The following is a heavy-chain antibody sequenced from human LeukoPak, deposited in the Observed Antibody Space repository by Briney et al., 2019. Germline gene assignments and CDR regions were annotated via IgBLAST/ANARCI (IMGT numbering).Heavy chain of an antibody. D-gene: IGHD2-21*02. CDR2: VSGSGGSP. CDR3: AKDFAPSVTAGHHY. CDR1: GFTFSGHA. Sequence: GGSLRLSCAGSGFTFSGHAMSWVRQAPGKGLEWVSAVSGSGGSPYYADAVKGRFIISRDSSKNTLYLQMNRLRADDTAVYYCAKDFAPSVTAGHHYWGQGTLVTVSS. J-gene: IGHJ4*02. V-gene: IGHV3-23*01.